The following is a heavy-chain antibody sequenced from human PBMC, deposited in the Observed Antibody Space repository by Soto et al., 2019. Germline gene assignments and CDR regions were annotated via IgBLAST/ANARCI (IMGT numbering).Heavy chain of an antibody. CDR1: GGTFSNFA. CDR3: AVTSIAATRYFDY. D-gene: IGHD6-6*01. J-gene: IGHJ4*02. V-gene: IGHV1-69*01. Sequence: QVQLVQSGAEVKKPGSSMKVSCKASGGTFSNFAISWVRQAPGQGLEWMGGIIPVFATTNYAQKFQGRVTITADESTSTAYMELSSLRSEDTAVYYCAVTSIAATRYFDYWGQGPLVTVSS. CDR2: IIPVFATT.